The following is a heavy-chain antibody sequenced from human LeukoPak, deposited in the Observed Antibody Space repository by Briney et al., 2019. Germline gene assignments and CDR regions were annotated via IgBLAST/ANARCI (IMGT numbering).Heavy chain of an antibody. CDR3: ASFYCSGGSCPYYFDY. J-gene: IGHJ4*02. CDR1: GFTFSIYG. D-gene: IGHD2-15*01. Sequence: GTSLRLSCAASGFTFSIYGMHWVRQAPGKGLEWVAVIWYDGTKNYSADYVKGRFTISRDNSNNTLSLQMNSLRVEDTAVYYCASFYCSGGSCPYYFDYWGQGTLVTVSS. CDR2: IWYDGTKN. V-gene: IGHV3-33*03.